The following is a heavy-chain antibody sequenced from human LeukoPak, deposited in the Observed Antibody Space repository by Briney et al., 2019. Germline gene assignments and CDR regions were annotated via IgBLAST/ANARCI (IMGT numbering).Heavy chain of an antibody. CDR2: TRYDGTNT. CDR3: AKDLRD. J-gene: IGHJ4*02. D-gene: IGHD3-16*01. CDR1: GFTFSGYG. V-gene: IGHV3-30*02. Sequence: PGGSLRLSCAASGFTFSGYGMHWVRQAPGKGLEWVVFTRYDGTNTNYADSVKGRFTISRDNSKNTLYLQMNSLRAEDTAVYYCAKDLRDWGQGTLVTVSS.